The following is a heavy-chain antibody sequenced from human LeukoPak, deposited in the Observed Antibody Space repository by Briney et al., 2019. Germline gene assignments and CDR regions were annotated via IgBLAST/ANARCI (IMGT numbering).Heavy chain of an antibody. CDR2: IRYDGNNK. V-gene: IGHV3-30*02. CDR1: GFSISNHG. CDR3: ARGVEPLAANTLAY. D-gene: IGHD1-14*01. J-gene: IGHJ4*02. Sequence: GGSLRLSCAASGFSISNHGMHWVRQAPGKGLEWVAFIRYDGNNKYYPDSVKGRFTISRDNSKNTLYLEMNSLSPDDTAVYYCARGVEPLAANTLAYWGQGTLVTVSS.